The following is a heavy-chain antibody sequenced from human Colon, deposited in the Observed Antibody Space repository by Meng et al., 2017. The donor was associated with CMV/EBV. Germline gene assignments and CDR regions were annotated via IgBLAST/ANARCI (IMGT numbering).Heavy chain of an antibody. Sequence: GESLKISCAASGFTLSTYGMHWVRQAPGKGLEWVAFIRYDGTNKYYVDSVKGRFTISRDNSKNTLYLQMNSLRVEDTAVYYCARDGFTGYAGWFDPWGQGTQVTVSS. CDR2: IRYDGTNK. V-gene: IGHV3-30*02. J-gene: IGHJ5*02. CDR3: ARDGFTGYAGWFDP. CDR1: GFTLSTYG. D-gene: IGHD2-2*01.